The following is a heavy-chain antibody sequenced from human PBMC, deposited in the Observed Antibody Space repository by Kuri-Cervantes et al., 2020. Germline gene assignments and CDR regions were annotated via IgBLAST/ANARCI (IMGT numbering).Heavy chain of an antibody. CDR1: GYTFTSYG. J-gene: IGHJ6*01. Sequence: ASVKVSCKASGYTFTSYGISWVRQAPGQGLEWMGWISAYNGNTNYAQKFQGRVTMTRNTSISTAYMELSSLRSEDTAVYYCARTETDYDYGDYGDYYYYGMDVWGQGTTVNGAS. D-gene: IGHD4-17*01. CDR3: ARTETDYDYGDYGDYYYYGMDV. CDR2: ISAYNGNT. V-gene: IGHV1-18*01.